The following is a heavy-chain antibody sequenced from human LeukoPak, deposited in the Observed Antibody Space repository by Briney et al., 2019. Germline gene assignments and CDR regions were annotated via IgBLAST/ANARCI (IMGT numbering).Heavy chain of an antibody. Sequence: SETLSLTCTVSGGSISNYYWSWIRQPPGKGLEWIGYIYYSGTTNYNPSLKSRVTISVDTSKNQFSLKLSSVTAADTAVYYCAREVGELSDAHYFHYYVDVWGKGTTVTVSS. CDR1: GGSISNYY. D-gene: IGHD3-10*01. V-gene: IGHV4-59*01. CDR3: AREVGELSDAHYFHYYVDV. J-gene: IGHJ6*03. CDR2: IYYSGTT.